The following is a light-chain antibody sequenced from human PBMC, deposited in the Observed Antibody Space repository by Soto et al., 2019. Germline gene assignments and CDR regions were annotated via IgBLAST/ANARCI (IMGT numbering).Light chain of an antibody. CDR2: GAS. V-gene: IGKV3-20*01. CDR1: QSVSSSY. Sequence: EIVLTQSPGTLSLSAGERASLSCRASQSVSSSYLAWYQQKPGQAPRLLISGASTRAAGISDRFRGSGSGTEFTLTISSLRSEDSAIYYCQQYFEWPPMTFGQGTKVDIK. CDR3: QQYFEWPPMT. J-gene: IGKJ1*01.